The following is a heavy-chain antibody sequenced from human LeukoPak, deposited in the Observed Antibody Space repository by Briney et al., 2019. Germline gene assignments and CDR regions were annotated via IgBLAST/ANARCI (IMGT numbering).Heavy chain of an antibody. CDR3: ARQVGATTGYGY. Sequence: GASVKVSCKGSGYTFTDYYMHWVRQAPGQGLEWMGWINPNSGGTNSAQKFQGRVTMTRDTSVSILYVELSSLRSDDTAVYYCARQVGATTGYGYWGQGTLVTVS. D-gene: IGHD1-26*01. CDR1: GYTFTDYY. V-gene: IGHV1-2*02. CDR2: INPNSGGT. J-gene: IGHJ4*02.